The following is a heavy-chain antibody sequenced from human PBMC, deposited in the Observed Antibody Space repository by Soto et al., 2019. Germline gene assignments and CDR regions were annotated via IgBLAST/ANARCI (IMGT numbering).Heavy chain of an antibody. CDR3: ARTVRVRSGYLDS. CDR1: GDSISSGNYY. Sequence: SETLSLTCTVSGDSISSGNYYWSWIRQPPGKGLEWIGYIYYSGTTYYNPSLKSRVTISVDTSKNQFFLKLSSVTAADTTVYYCARTVRVRSGYLDSWGHGTLVTVSS. CDR2: IYYSGTT. D-gene: IGHD3-22*01. V-gene: IGHV4-30-4*01. J-gene: IGHJ5*01.